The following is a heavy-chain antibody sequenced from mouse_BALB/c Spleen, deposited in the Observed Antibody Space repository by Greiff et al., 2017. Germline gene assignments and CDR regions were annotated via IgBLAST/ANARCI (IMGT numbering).Heavy chain of an antibody. CDR2: INPNNGGT. CDR1: GYTFTDYN. CDR3: ARSNGNYRDAMDY. Sequence: EVKVVESGPELVKPGASVKIPCKASGYTFTDYNMDWVKQSHGKSLEWIGDINPNNGGTIYNQKFKGKATLTVDKSSSTAYMELRSLTSEDTAVYYCARSNGNYRDAMDYWGQGTSVTVSS. D-gene: IGHD2-1*01. J-gene: IGHJ4*01. V-gene: IGHV1-18*01.